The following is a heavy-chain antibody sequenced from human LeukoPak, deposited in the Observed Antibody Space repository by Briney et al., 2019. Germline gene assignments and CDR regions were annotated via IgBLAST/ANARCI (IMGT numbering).Heavy chain of an antibody. CDR3: ATAWGGGYYYYMDV. D-gene: IGHD3-16*01. CDR1: GYTLTDLS. CDR2: FDPEDGAT. V-gene: IGHV1-24*01. Sequence: ASVKVSCKISGYTLTDLSMHWVRQAPGKGLQWMGGFDPEDGATIYDQKFQGRDTITENTSTDTAYMEVSRLRCEDTAVDYCATAWGGGYYYYMDVWGKGTTVTVSS. J-gene: IGHJ6*03.